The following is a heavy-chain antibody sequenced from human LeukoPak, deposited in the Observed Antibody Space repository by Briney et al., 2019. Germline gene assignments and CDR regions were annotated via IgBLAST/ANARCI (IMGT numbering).Heavy chain of an antibody. V-gene: IGHV3-30-3*01. CDR2: ISYDGSNK. J-gene: IGHJ4*02. CDR1: GFTFSSYA. CDR3: AKVQNRLFDY. Sequence: GGSLRLSCAASGFTFSSYAMHWVRQAPGKGLEWVAVISYDGSNKYYADSVKGRFTISRDNSKNTLYLQMNSLRAEGTAVYYCAKVQNRLFDYWGQGTLVTVSS. D-gene: IGHD1/OR15-1a*01.